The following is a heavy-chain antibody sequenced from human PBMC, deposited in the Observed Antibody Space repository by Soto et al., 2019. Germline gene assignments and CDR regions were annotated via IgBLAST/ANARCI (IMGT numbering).Heavy chain of an antibody. CDR3: ARGPSGDKVDY. Sequence: PSETLSLTCAVSGGSISSGGYSWSWIRQPPGKGLEWIGYIYQSGSTYYNPSLKSRVTISVDWSKNQFALELSSVTAADTAVYYCARGPSGDKVDYWGQGIQVTVSS. D-gene: IGHD7-27*01. CDR1: GGSISSGGYS. CDR2: IYQSGST. J-gene: IGHJ4*02. V-gene: IGHV4-30-2*01.